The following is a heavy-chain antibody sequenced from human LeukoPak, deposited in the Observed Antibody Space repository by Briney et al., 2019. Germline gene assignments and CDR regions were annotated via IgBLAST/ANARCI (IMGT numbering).Heavy chain of an antibody. D-gene: IGHD6-13*01. V-gene: IGHV4-59*01. CDR3: ARGYSSSWYYFDY. CDR2: IYYSGST. J-gene: IGHJ4*02. Sequence: PSETLSLTCTVSGDSISSYYWGWIRQPPGKGLEWIGYIYYSGSTNYNPSLKSRVTISVDTSKNQFSLKLTSVTAADTAVYYCARGYSSSWYYFDYWGQGTLVTVSS. CDR1: GDSISSYY.